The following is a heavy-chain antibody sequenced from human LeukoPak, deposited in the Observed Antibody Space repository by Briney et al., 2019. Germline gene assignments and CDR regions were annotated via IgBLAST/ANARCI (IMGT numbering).Heavy chain of an antibody. V-gene: IGHV3-23*01. CDR2: ISGSGDST. Sequence: GGSLRLSCAASGFTFSGYAMSWVRQAPGKGLEWVSVISGSGDSTYYADSVKSRFTISRDNSKDTLYLQMNSLRAEDTAVYYCAKDRSYSSSSRGFDYWGQGTLVTVSS. CDR3: AKDRSYSSSSRGFDY. D-gene: IGHD6-6*01. CDR1: GFTFSGYA. J-gene: IGHJ4*02.